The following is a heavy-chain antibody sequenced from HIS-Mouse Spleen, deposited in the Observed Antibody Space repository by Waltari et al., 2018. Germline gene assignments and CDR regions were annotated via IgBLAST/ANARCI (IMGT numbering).Heavy chain of an antibody. CDR2: FYDSGST. CDR3: AREIPYSSSWYDWYFDL. J-gene: IGHJ2*01. V-gene: IGHV4-39*07. CDR1: GGSISSSSYY. D-gene: IGHD6-13*01. Sequence: QLQLQESGPGLVKPSETLSLTCTVSGGSISSSSYYWGWIRQPPGKGLEWIGSFYDSGSTYYNPSLKSRVTISVDTSKNQFSLKLSSVTAADTAVYYCAREIPYSSSWYDWYFDLWGRGTLVTVSS.